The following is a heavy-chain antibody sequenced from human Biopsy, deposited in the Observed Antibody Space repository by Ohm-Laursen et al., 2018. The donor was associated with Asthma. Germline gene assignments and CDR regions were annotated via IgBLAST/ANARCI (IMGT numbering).Heavy chain of an antibody. J-gene: IGHJ5*02. V-gene: IGHV1-18*01. CDR1: GITFSRTG. CDR2: IRLYNGYT. Sequence: GASESLSCTVSGITFSRTGITWVRQAPGHELQWLGWIRLYNGYTNYADNFEGRVSITADSSTNTAYMDLRSLRSDDTAVYFCATARRSINLLNGIMITSFPSWGQGSLVTVSS. CDR3: ATARRSINLLNGIMITSFPS. D-gene: IGHD3-10*01.